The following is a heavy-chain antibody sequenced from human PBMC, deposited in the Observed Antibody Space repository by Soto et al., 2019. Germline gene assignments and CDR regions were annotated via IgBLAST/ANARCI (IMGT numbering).Heavy chain of an antibody. D-gene: IGHD3-3*01. CDR3: ARDRAPYYDFWSVHNWFDP. V-gene: IGHV1-18*01. CDR1: GYTFTSYG. Sequence: QVQLVQSGAEVKKPGASVKVSCKASGYTFTSYGISWVRQAPGQGLEWMGWISAYNGNTNYAQKLQGRVTMTTDTSTSTAYMELRSLRSDDTAVYYCARDRAPYYDFWSVHNWFDPWGQGTLVTVSS. J-gene: IGHJ5*02. CDR2: ISAYNGNT.